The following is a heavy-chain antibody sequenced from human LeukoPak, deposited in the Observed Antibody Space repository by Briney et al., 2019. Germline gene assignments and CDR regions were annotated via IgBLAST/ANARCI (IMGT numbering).Heavy chain of an antibody. V-gene: IGHV3-21*01. CDR2: ITSSSSYI. CDR1: GFTFNSHC. Sequence: GGSLRLSCAASGFTFNSHCMNWVRQAPGKGLEWVSSITSSSSYIFYADSVEGRFTISRDNAKNSLYLQMNSLRAEDTAVYYCARDLVVVTGIPGYYYGMDVWGQGTTVTVSS. CDR3: ARDLVVVTGIPGYYYGMDV. J-gene: IGHJ6*02. D-gene: IGHD2-21*02.